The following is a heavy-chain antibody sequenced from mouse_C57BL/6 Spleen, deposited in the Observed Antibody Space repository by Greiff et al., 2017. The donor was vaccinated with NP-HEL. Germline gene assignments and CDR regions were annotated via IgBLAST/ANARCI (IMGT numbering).Heavy chain of an antibody. V-gene: IGHV1-4*01. J-gene: IGHJ2*01. CDR2: INPSSGYT. Sequence: QVQLQQSGAELARPGASVKMSCKASGYTFTSYTMHWVKQRPGQGLEWIGYINPSSGYTKYNQKFKDKATLTADKSSSTAYMQLSSLTSEDSAVYYCARNSSGYVYFDYWGQGTTLTVSS. D-gene: IGHD3-2*02. CDR1: GYTFTSYT. CDR3: ARNSSGYVYFDY.